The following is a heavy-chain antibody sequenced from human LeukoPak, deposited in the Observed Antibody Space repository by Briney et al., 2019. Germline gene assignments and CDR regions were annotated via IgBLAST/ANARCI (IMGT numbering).Heavy chain of an antibody. Sequence: PGGSLRLSCAASGFTFDDYAMHWVRQAPGKGLEWVSGISWNSGSIGYADSVKGRFTISRDNAKNSLYLQMNSLRAEDTALYYCAKDAGSGIVEAYGMDVWGQGTTVTVSS. CDR1: GFTFDDYA. CDR3: AKDAGSGIVEAYGMDV. J-gene: IGHJ6*02. D-gene: IGHD3-10*01. CDR2: ISWNSGSI. V-gene: IGHV3-9*01.